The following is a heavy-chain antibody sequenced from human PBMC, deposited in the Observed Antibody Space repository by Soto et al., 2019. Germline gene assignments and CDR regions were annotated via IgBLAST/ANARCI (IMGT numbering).Heavy chain of an antibody. Sequence: QVQLAQSGAEVKKPGASVKVSCKASGYTFTSYDINWVRQATGQGLEWMGWMNPNSGKTGHAQKFQGRVTMTRNTAISTAYMELSRLRSEDTGVYYFASEQTSYGMDVWGQGTRVTGSS. CDR1: GYTFTSYD. CDR2: MNPNSGKT. V-gene: IGHV1-8*01. J-gene: IGHJ6*02. CDR3: ASEQTSYGMDV.